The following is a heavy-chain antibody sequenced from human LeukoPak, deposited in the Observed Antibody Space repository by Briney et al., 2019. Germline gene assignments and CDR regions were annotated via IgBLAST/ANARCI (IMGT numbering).Heavy chain of an antibody. CDR2: VFYSGNT. D-gene: IGHD3-22*01. CDR1: GGSISTYY. J-gene: IGHJ6*03. Sequence: SATLSLTCPVSGGSISTYYWSWIRQPPGKGLECIGYVFYSGNTIYNPSLKTRVSISEYTSKHQFSLRLNSVTAADTAVYYCARGLWNYYDNLTYGMTARPRRYYHYYMDVWGIGTTVTVSS. CDR3: ARGLWNYYDNLTYGMTARPRRYYHYYMDV. V-gene: IGHV4-59*12.